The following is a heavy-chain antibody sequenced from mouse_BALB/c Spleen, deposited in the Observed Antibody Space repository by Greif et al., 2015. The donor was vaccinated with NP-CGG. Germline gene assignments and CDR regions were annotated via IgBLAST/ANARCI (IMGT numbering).Heavy chain of an antibody. Sequence: VQLQQSGTVLARPGASVKMSRKASGYTFTSYWMHWVKQRPGQGLEWIGAIYPGNSDTSYNQKFKGKAKLTAVTSTSTAYMELSSLTNEDSAVYYCTRKLGLRDYFDYWGQGTTLTVSS. CDR2: IYPGNSDT. J-gene: IGHJ2*01. V-gene: IGHV1-5*01. D-gene: IGHD3-1*01. CDR1: GYTFTSYW. CDR3: TRKLGLRDYFDY.